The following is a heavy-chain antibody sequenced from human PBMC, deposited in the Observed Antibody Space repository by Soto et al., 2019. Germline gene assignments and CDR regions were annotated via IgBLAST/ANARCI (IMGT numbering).Heavy chain of an antibody. J-gene: IGHJ4*02. CDR3: AKQRADFGSGSDTCYFDY. CDR2: LTGSGGTT. D-gene: IGHD3-10*01. Sequence: DVQLLESGGGLVQPGGSLRLSCIASGVTFSTYAMSWVRQAPGKGLEWVSGLTGSGGTTFYADSVKGRFTISRDNSNNTLYLEMNSLRAEDTAVYYCAKQRADFGSGSDTCYFDYWGQGTLVTVSS. V-gene: IGHV3-23*01. CDR1: GVTFSTYA.